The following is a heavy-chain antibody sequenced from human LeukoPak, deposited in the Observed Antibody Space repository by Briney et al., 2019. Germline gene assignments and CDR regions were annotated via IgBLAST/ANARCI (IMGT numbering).Heavy chain of an antibody. CDR3: ARASGYSYGYYYYYGMDV. D-gene: IGHD5-18*01. J-gene: IGHJ6*02. CDR2: IIPIFGTA. V-gene: IGHV1-69*13. Sequence: ASVKVSCKAFGGTFSSYAISWVRQAPGQGLEWMGGIIPIFGTANYAQKFQGRVTITADESTSTAYMELSSLRSEDTAVYYCARASGYSYGYYYYYGMDVWGQGTTVTVSS. CDR1: GGTFSSYA.